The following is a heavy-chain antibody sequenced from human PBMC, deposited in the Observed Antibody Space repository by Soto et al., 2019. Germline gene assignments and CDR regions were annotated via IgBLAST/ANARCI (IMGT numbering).Heavy chain of an antibody. J-gene: IGHJ4*02. V-gene: IGHV4-30-2*01. D-gene: IGHD3-22*01. CDR3: AGSGYYTNYFDY. Sequence: PSETLSLTCAVSGGSISSGDYSWSWIRQPPGKGLEWIGYIYHSGSTYYNPSLKSRLTISVDRSKNQFSLKLSSVTTADTAVYYCAGSGYYTNYFDYWGQGTLVTVSS. CDR2: IYHSGST. CDR1: GGSISSGDYS.